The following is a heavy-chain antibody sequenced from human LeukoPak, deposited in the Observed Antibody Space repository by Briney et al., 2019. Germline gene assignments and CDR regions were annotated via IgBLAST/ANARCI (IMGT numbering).Heavy chain of an antibody. V-gene: IGHV3-21*01. CDR3: AKDRANWNLDY. Sequence: GGSLRLSCAASGFTFSSYSMNWVRQAPGKGLEWVSSISSSSSYIYYADSVKGRFTISRDNAKNSLYLQMNSLRAEDTAVYHCAKDRANWNLDYWGQGTLVTVSS. J-gene: IGHJ4*02. CDR2: ISSSSSYI. D-gene: IGHD1-20*01. CDR1: GFTFSSYS.